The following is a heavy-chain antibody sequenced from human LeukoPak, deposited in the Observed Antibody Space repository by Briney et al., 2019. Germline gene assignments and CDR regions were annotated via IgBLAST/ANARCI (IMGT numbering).Heavy chain of an antibody. V-gene: IGHV1-2*02. CDR2: INPNSGDT. J-gene: IGHJ5*02. CDR3: ARVQYQLLFEGNWFDP. D-gene: IGHD2-2*01. Sequence: ASVKVSCKASGYTFTGYHMHWVRQAPGQGLEWMGWINPNSGDTHYAQKFQGRVTMTRDTSSSTAYMDLNSLISDDTAVYYCARVQYQLLFEGNWFDPWGQGTLVTVSS. CDR1: GYTFTGYH.